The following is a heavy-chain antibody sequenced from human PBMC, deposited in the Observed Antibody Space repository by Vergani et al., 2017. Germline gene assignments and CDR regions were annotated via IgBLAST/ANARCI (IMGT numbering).Heavy chain of an antibody. CDR3: ARSIVVVPAAIVGGYYYYYYMDV. D-gene: IGHD2-2*02. V-gene: IGHV4-39*01. CDR1: NDSVSNTFYY. J-gene: IGHJ6*03. Sequence: QVQLQESGPGLVKPSETLSLTCTVSNDSVSNTFYYWGWIRQTPGKGLEWIGSIYYSGSTYYNPSLESRVTMSVDTSKSQFSLKLSSVTAADTAVYYCARSIVVVPAAIVGGYYYYYYMDVWGKGTTVTVSS. CDR2: IYYSGST.